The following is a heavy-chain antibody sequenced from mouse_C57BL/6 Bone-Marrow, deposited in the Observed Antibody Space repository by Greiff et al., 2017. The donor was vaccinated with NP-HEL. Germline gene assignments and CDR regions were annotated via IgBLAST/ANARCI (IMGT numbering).Heavy chain of an antibody. CDR1: GFSFNTYA. D-gene: IGHD1-1*01. CDR3: VRRGSRGAMDY. V-gene: IGHV10-1*01. CDR2: IRSKSNNYAT. J-gene: IGHJ4*01. Sequence: EVKLVESGGGLVQPKGSLKLSCAASGFSFNTYAMNWVRQAPGKGLEWVARIRSKSNNYATYYADSVKDRFTISSDDSESMLYLQMNNLKTEDTAMYYCVRRGSRGAMDYWGQGTSVTVSS.